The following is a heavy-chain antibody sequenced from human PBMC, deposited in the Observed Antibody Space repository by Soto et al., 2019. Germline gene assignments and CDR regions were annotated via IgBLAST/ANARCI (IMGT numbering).Heavy chain of an antibody. J-gene: IGHJ3*02. V-gene: IGHV4-34*01. CDR3: ARGWVLDMVVAVYAFDI. D-gene: IGHD2-15*01. CDR2: LNHSGST. Sequence: QVQLQQWGAGLLKPSETLSLTCAVYGGSFSGYYWSWIRQPTGKGMEWIGELNHSGSTNYHPSLKSRVTISVDTSKRHFALKLSSVASKDAAASYCARGWVLDMVVAVYAFDICGQGTMVTVSS. CDR1: GGSFSGYY.